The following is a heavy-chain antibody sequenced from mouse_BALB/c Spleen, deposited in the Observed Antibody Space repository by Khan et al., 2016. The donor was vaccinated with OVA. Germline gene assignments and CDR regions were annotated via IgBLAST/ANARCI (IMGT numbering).Heavy chain of an antibody. CDR1: GITFSSYS. V-gene: IGHV5-6*01. CDR3: ADHLTGSFAY. Sequence: EVQLQESGGDLVKPGGSLKLSCAASGITFSSYSMSWVRQTPDKRLEWVASISSGGDYTYYPDSVKGRFTISRDNAKNTLYLQMSDLKSEDTAVYYCADHLTGSFAYWGQGTLFPVSA. D-gene: IGHD4-1*01. CDR2: ISSGGDYT. J-gene: IGHJ3*01.